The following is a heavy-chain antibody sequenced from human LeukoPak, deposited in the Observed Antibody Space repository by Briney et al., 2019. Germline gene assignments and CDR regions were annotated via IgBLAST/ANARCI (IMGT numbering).Heavy chain of an antibody. J-gene: IGHJ4*02. Sequence: PGGSLRLSCAASGFTFSTYWMSWVRQAPGKGLEWVANIKQDGSEKYYVDSAKGRFTISRDSAKNSLYLQMNSLRAEDTAMYYCARDSAGNDYWGQGTLVTVSS. CDR3: ARDSAGNDY. CDR1: GFTFSTYW. D-gene: IGHD6-13*01. CDR2: IKQDGSEK. V-gene: IGHV3-7*01.